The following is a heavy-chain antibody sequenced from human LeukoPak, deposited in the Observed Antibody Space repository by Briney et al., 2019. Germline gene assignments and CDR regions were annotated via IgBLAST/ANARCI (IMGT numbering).Heavy chain of an antibody. J-gene: IGHJ4*02. CDR2: IKQDGGEI. D-gene: IGHD2-15*01. Sequence: QPGGSLRLSCAASGFTFSRYWMSWVRQVPRKGLEWVANIKQDGGEIYYVDSVKGRFTISRDNAKNSLYLQMNSLRAEDTAVYYCAKVRLYCSGGSSCYYHPFDYWGQGTLVTVSS. V-gene: IGHV3-7*03. CDR3: AKVRLYCSGGSSCYYHPFDY. CDR1: GFTFSRYW.